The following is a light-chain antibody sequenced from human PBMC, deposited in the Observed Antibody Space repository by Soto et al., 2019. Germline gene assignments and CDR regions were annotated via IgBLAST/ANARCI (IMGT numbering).Light chain of an antibody. V-gene: IGLV2-14*01. CDR1: SSDVGGYNY. CDR2: EVS. J-gene: IGLJ1*01. CDR3: SSYTSSSTRV. Sequence: QSALTQPASVSGSPGQSITISCTGTSSDVGGYNYVSWYQQHPGKAPKLMIYEVSNRPSGVSNRFSGSKSGNTAPLTISGLQAEDEADYYCSSYTSSSTRVFGTGTKGTVL.